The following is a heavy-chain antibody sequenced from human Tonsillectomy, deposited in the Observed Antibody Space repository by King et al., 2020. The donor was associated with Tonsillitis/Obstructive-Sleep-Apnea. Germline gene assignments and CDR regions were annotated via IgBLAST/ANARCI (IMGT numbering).Heavy chain of an antibody. CDR1: GYTFTRYY. V-gene: IGHV1-46*01. D-gene: IGHD2-21*01. Sequence: GQLVQSGAEVKKPGASVKVSCKAYGYTFTRYYIHWVRQAPGQGLEWMGIINPSDGITTYAQKFQGSVTMTRDTSTNTVHLELSSLRSDDTAVYYCARDDRVARYVDYWGQGTLVTVSS. CDR2: INPSDGIT. CDR3: ARDDRVARYVDY. J-gene: IGHJ4*02.